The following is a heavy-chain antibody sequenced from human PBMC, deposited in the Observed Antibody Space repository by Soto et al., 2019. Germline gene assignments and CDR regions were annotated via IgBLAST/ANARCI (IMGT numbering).Heavy chain of an antibody. CDR2: IIPMFGTA. J-gene: IGHJ4*02. CDR1: GGTFSTYA. CDR3: ASGIQLWLRRINNGYSG. V-gene: IGHV1-69*12. D-gene: IGHD5-18*01. Sequence: QVQLVQSGAEVKKPESSVKVSCKAPGGTFSTYAISWVRQAPGQGLEWMGGIIPMFGTANYARRFQDRVTITADESTNTVYMGLSRLRSEDTAVYFCASGIQLWLRRINNGYSGWGQGTLVTVSS.